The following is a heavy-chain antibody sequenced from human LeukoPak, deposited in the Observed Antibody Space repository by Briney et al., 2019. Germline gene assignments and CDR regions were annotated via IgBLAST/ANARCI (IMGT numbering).Heavy chain of an antibody. Sequence: SGGSLRLSCAASGFTFSSYGMSWVRQAPGKGLEWVSAISGSGGSTYYADSVKGRFTISRDNSKNTLYLQMNSLRAEDTAVYYCAKDFPYYYDSSDYYSGFVDYWGQGTLVTVSS. CDR1: GFTFSSYG. CDR3: AKDFPYYYDSSDYYSGFVDY. V-gene: IGHV3-23*01. J-gene: IGHJ4*02. CDR2: ISGSGGST. D-gene: IGHD3-22*01.